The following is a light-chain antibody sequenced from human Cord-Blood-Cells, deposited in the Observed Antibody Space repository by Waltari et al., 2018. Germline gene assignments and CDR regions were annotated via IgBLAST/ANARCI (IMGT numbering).Light chain of an antibody. J-gene: IGKJ3*01. Sequence: EIVLTQSPGTLSLSPGERATLSCRASQSVSSSYLAWYQQKPGQAPRLLIYGASSRATGIPDRFSGSGSGTDFTLTNSRLEPEDFAVYYCQQYGSSITFGPGTKVDIK. V-gene: IGKV3-20*01. CDR1: QSVSSSY. CDR2: GAS. CDR3: QQYGSSIT.